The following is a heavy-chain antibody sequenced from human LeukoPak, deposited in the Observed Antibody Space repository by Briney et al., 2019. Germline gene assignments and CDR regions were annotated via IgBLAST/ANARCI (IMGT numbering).Heavy chain of an antibody. D-gene: IGHD2-21*02. Sequence: GGSLRLSCAASGFTFSSHAMSWVRQAPGKGLEWVSAISGSGGSTYYAESLKGRFTISRDNSKNTLSLQMNSLRAEDTAVYYCARDQGDIVVVTAMALDYWGQGTLVTVSS. CDR3: ARDQGDIVVVTAMALDY. V-gene: IGHV3-23*01. J-gene: IGHJ4*02. CDR2: ISGSGGST. CDR1: GFTFSSHA.